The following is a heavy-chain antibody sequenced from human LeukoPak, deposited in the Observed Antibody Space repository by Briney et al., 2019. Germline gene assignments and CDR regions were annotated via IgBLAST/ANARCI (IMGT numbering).Heavy chain of an antibody. CDR3: AKGGLGYCSSTSCYRLAAFDI. CDR1: GFTFSSYA. Sequence: GGSLRLSCAASGFTFSSYAMSWVRQAPGKGLEWVSAISGSGGSTYYADSVKGRFTISRDNSKNTLYLQMNSLRAEDTAVYYCAKGGLGYCSSTSCYRLAAFDIWGQRTMVTVSS. D-gene: IGHD2-2*01. J-gene: IGHJ3*02. CDR2: ISGSGGST. V-gene: IGHV3-23*01.